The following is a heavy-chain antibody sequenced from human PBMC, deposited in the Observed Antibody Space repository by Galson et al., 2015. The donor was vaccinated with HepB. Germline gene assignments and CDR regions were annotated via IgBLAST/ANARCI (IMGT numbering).Heavy chain of an antibody. CDR2: SSGGETNR. D-gene: IGHD3-16*01. CDR3: ARGRGSRAYYDYHMDV. CDR1: GFPFSDYW. V-gene: IGHV3-74*01. Sequence: SLRLSCAASGFPFSDYWMHWVRHVPGKGLVWVSNSSGGETNRRYADSVKGRFTISRDNAKNTVYLQMDSLRAEDTAVYYCARGRGSRAYYDYHMDVWGKGTTVTVSS. J-gene: IGHJ6*03.